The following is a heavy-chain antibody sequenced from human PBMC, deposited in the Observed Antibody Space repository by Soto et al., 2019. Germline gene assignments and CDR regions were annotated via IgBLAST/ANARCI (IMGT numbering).Heavy chain of an antibody. J-gene: IGHJ4*02. Sequence: EVQLVETGGGLIQPGGSLRLSCAASGFTVSTSYMTWVRQAPGKGLEWVSIIYSGGSTYYADSVKGRFTISRDTSKNTLYLQMNSLRAEDTAVYYCASGNYRDYWGQGTLVTVSS. CDR1: GFTVSTSY. V-gene: IGHV3-53*02. CDR3: ASGNYRDY. CDR2: IYSGGST. D-gene: IGHD1-1*01.